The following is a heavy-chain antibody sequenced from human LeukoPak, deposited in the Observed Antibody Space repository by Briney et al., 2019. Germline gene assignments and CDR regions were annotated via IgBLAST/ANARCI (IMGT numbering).Heavy chain of an antibody. CDR2: MNHNSGNR. V-gene: IGHV1-8*02. J-gene: IGHJ4*02. CDR1: GYTFKNYD. CDR3: ARATPGGLHGYSFDY. D-gene: IGHD5-24*01. Sequence: ASVKVSCKASGYTFKNYDINWVRQATGQGLEWMGWMNHNSGNRGFAQKFQDRVSMTRDTSINTAYMELTSLRSGDTAVYYCARATPGGLHGYSFDYWGQGTVVTVYS.